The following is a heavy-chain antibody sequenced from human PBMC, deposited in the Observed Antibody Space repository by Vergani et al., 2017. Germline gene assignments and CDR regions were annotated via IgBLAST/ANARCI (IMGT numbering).Heavy chain of an antibody. V-gene: IGHV3-15*01. D-gene: IGHD2-8*01. Sequence: VQLQESGPGLVKPSETLSLTCAVSGYSISSGYYWGWIRQPPGKGLEWVGRIKSKTDGGTTDYAAPVKGRFTISRDDSKNTLYLQMNSLKTEDTAVYYCTTELVYGPRGDYWGQGTLVTVSS. CDR2: IKSKTDGGTT. CDR3: TTELVYGPRGDY. J-gene: IGHJ4*02. CDR1: GYSISSGYY.